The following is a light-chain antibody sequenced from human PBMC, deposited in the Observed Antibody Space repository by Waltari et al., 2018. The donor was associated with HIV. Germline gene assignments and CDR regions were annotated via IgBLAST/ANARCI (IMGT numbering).Light chain of an antibody. CDR1: GSNIGAGYD. J-gene: IGLJ1*01. V-gene: IGLV1-40*01. CDR3: QSYDSSLSGYV. CDR2: GNN. Sequence: QSVLTQPPSVSGAPGQRVTISCTGSGSNIGAGYDVHWYQQLPGPAPKLLIYGNNNRPSGAPHRFPGSKSGTSASLAITGLQAEDEADYYCQSYDSSLSGYVFGTGTKVTVL.